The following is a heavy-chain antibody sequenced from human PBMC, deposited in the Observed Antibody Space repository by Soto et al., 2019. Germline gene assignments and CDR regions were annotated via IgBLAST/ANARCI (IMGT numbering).Heavy chain of an antibody. V-gene: IGHV3-23*01. Sequence: GGSLRLSCAASGFTFSSYAMSWVRQAPGKGLEWVSAISGSGGSTYYADSVKGRFTISRDNSKNTLYLQMNSLRAEDTAVYYCAKDSSRVAAMFTDPWFDPWGQGTLVTVSS. D-gene: IGHD2-15*01. CDR1: GFTFSSYA. CDR3: AKDSSRVAAMFTDPWFDP. CDR2: ISGSGGST. J-gene: IGHJ5*02.